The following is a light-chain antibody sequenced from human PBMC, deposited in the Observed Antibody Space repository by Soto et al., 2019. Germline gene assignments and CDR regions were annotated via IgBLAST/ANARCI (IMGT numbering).Light chain of an antibody. CDR3: QQSYSTPQT. Sequence: DIQMTQSPSALSASVGDRVTITCRASQSISSYLNWYQQKPGKAPKLLVYAASSLQSGVPSRFSGSGSGTDFTLTISSLQPEDFATYYCQQSYSTPQTFGPGTKVDI. J-gene: IGKJ3*01. CDR2: AAS. CDR1: QSISSY. V-gene: IGKV1-39*01.